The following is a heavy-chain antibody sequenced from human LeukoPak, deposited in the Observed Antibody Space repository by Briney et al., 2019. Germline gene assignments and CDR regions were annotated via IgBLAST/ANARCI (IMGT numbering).Heavy chain of an antibody. J-gene: IGHJ4*02. CDR3: ARGGYTIFGVEDFDY. V-gene: IGHV3-74*01. CDR2: INSDGSST. CDR1: GFTFSSYW. D-gene: IGHD3-3*01. Sequence: GGSLRLSXAASGFTFSSYWMHWVCQAPGKGLVWVSRINSDGSSTSYADSVKGRFTISRDNAKNTLYLQMNSLRAEDTAVYYCARGGYTIFGVEDFDYWGQGTLVTVSS.